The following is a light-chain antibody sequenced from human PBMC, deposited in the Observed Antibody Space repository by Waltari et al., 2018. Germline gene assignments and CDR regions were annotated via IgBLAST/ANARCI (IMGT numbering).Light chain of an antibody. CDR3: QQYNNWPKT. V-gene: IGKV3-15*01. J-gene: IGKJ1*01. CDR1: QSISST. Sequence: ETVMTQSPVTLSVSPGERATLSCRASQSISSTLAWYQQKPGRAPRLLIYGASTRATGIPARFSGSGSGTEFTLTISSLQSEGFAVYYCQQYNNWPKTFGQGTKVEIK. CDR2: GAS.